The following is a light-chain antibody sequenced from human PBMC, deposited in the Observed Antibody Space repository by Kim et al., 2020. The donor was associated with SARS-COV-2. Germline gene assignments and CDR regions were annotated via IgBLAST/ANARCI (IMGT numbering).Light chain of an antibody. CDR1: SSDVGSYNL. CDR3: CSYAGRSTWV. CDR2: EVR. J-gene: IGLJ3*02. Sequence: GQSITISCTGTSSDVGSYNLVSWYQQHPGKATQLMIYEVRKRPSGFSSRFSGSKSGNTASLTISRHQAEDEADYYCCSYAGRSTWVFGGGTQLTVL. V-gene: IGLV2-23*02.